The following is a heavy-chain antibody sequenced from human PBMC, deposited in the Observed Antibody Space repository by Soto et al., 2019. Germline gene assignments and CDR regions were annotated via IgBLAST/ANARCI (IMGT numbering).Heavy chain of an antibody. V-gene: IGHV3-23*01. D-gene: IGHD2-2*01. CDR3: SKLGSSSWSPHYYFDY. CDR1: GFTFNNYA. J-gene: IGHJ4*02. Sequence: EVQVLESGGGLVQPGGSLRLSCAASGFTFNNYAMGWVRQAPGKGLEWVSAITDSGSDTYYVDSVKGRFTISRDNSKNTLYLQMNSLRAEDTAVYYCSKLGSSSWSPHYYFDYWGPGTLVTASS. CDR2: ITDSGSDT.